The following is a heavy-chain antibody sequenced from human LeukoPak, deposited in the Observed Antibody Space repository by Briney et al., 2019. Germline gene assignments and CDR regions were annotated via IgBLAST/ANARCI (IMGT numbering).Heavy chain of an antibody. CDR2: ISSSSSYI. Sequence: NPGGSLRLSCAASGFTFSSDSMNWVRQAPGKGLEWVSSISSSSSYIYYADSVKGRFTISRDNAKNSLYLQLNSLRAEDTAVYCCARGITMIVVVTDAFDIWGQGTMVTVSS. V-gene: IGHV3-21*01. D-gene: IGHD3-22*01. CDR1: GFTFSSDS. J-gene: IGHJ3*02. CDR3: ARGITMIVVVTDAFDI.